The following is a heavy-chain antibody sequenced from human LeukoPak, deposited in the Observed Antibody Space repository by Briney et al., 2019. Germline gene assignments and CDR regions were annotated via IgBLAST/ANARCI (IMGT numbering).Heavy chain of an antibody. D-gene: IGHD1-26*01. V-gene: IGHV3-48*02. CDR3: ASSGSYRFDY. CDR1: GFTFSSYS. J-gene: IGHJ4*02. Sequence: GGSLKLSCAASGFTFSSYSMNWVRQAPGKGLEWVSHITASGTAMFYADSVKGRFTISRDNAKNPLYLQMNSLRDEDTAVYYCASSGSYRFDYWGQGTLVTVSS. CDR2: ITASGTAM.